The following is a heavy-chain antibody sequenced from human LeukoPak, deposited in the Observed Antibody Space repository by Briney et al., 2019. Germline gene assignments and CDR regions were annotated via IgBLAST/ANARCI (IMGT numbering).Heavy chain of an antibody. Sequence: PGGSLRLSCAASGFTFHNYAIHWVRQAPGKGLELVSLTSGDGITTYFADSVKGRFTISRDNAKNSLYRQMNSLRDEDTAVYYCARVWGIAAAGGEIEYWGQGTLVTVSS. J-gene: IGHJ4*02. V-gene: IGHV3-43*02. CDR3: ARVWGIAAAGGEIEY. D-gene: IGHD6-13*01. CDR1: GFTFHNYA. CDR2: TSGDGITT.